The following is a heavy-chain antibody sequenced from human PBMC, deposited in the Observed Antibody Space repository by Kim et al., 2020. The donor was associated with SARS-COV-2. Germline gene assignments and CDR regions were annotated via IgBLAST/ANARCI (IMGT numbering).Heavy chain of an antibody. Sequence: YVDSVKGRFTIARDNAKNSLYLQMNSLRAGDTAVYYCARPGDFWSGYSDYWGQGTLVTVSS. V-gene: IGHV3-7*01. CDR3: ARPGDFWSGYSDY. D-gene: IGHD3-3*01. J-gene: IGHJ4*02.